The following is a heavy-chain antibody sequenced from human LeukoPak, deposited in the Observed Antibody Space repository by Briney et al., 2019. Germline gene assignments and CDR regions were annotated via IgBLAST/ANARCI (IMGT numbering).Heavy chain of an antibody. D-gene: IGHD3-10*01. J-gene: IGHJ6*03. Sequence: GGSLRLSCAASGFTFSSCWMSWVRQAPGKGLEWVANIKQDGSEKYYVDSVKGRFTISRDNAKNSLYLQMNSLRAEDTAVYYCARESGYYYYYMDVWGKGTTVTVSS. CDR1: GFTFSSCW. CDR2: IKQDGSEK. CDR3: ARESGYYYYYMDV. V-gene: IGHV3-7*01.